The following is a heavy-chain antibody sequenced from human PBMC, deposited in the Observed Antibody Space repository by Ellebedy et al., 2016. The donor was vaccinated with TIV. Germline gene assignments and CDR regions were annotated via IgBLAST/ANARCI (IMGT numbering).Heavy chain of an antibody. CDR2: IEQSGAT. D-gene: IGHD3-3*01. J-gene: IGHJ4*02. CDR3: ARGGSWSGLSYYFDS. Sequence: MPSETLSLTCVVSGDSVSANNWWTWVRQVPGRGLEWIGEIEQSGATNYNPSLKSRVTISIDKSKNDFSLEVRSMTAADSAVYHCARGGSWSGLSYYFDSWGQGNLVTVSS. CDR1: GDSVSANNW. V-gene: IGHV4/OR15-8*02.